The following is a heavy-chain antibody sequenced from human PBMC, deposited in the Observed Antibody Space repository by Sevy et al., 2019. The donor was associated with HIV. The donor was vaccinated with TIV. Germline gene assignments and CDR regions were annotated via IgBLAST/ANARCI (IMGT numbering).Heavy chain of an antibody. CDR1: GFTFSTYD. CDR3: AKNRPPVGSYFSRHGMDV. Sequence: GGSLRLSCAASGFTFSTYDMHWVRQAPGKGLEWVAIISHDGSYRYYADSVRGRFSMSRDNSNNIMYLQMNGLSIEDTALYYCAKNRPPVGSYFSRHGMDVWGRGTTVTVSS. D-gene: IGHD3-10*01. CDR2: ISHDGSYR. J-gene: IGHJ6*02. V-gene: IGHV3-30*18.